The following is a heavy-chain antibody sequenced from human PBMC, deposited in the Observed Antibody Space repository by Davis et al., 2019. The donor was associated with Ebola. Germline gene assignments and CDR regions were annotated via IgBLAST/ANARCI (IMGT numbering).Heavy chain of an antibody. V-gene: IGHV3-30*03. CDR1: GFTFSSYS. Sequence: GGSLRLSCAASGFTFSSYSMNWVRQAPGKGLEWVAVISYDGSNKYYADSVKGRFTISRDNAKNTLYLQMNSLRAEDTAVYYCALTVAFGYFNYWGQGTLVTVSS. CDR3: ALTVAFGYFNY. D-gene: IGHD6-19*01. CDR2: ISYDGSNK. J-gene: IGHJ4*02.